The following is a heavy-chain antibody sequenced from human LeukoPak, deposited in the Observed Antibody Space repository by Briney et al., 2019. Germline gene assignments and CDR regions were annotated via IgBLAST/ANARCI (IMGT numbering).Heavy chain of an antibody. J-gene: IGHJ4*02. CDR3: ARGPVYDFWSGYYSRSYYFDY. D-gene: IGHD3-3*01. V-gene: IGHV4-34*01. CDR2: INHSGST. CDR1: GGSFSGYY. Sequence: SETLSLTCAVYGGSFSGYYWSWIRQPPGKGLEWIGEINHSGSTNYNPSLKGRVTISVDTSKNQFSLKLSSVTAAGTAVYYCARGPVYDFWSGYYSRSYYFDYWGQGTLVTVSS.